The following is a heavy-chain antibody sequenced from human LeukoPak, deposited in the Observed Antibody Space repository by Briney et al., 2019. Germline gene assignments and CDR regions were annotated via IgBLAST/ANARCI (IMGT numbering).Heavy chain of an antibody. V-gene: IGHV3-23*01. CDR2: ISGSGGST. CDR3: STLQMVYDRPFDS. CDR1: GVTFRSYA. J-gene: IGHJ4*02. D-gene: IGHD2-8*01. Sequence: GGSLLLSGAASGVTFRSYAMSWVRQAPGKGLEWVSAISGSGGSTYYADSVKGRFTISRDNSKDTLYLQMSSLRDDDKAVYYCSTLQMVYDRPFDSWGPGTLVTVSS.